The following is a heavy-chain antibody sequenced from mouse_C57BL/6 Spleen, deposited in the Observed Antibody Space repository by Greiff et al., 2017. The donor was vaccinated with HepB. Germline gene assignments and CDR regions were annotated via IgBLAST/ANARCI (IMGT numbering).Heavy chain of an antibody. Sequence: QVQLKQSGAELVRPGTSVKVSCKASGYAFTNYLIEWVKQRPGQGLEWIGVINPGSGGTNYNEKFKGKATLTADKSSSTAYMQLSSLTSEDSAVYFCASDYYGSSLDYWGQGTTLTVSS. J-gene: IGHJ2*01. V-gene: IGHV1-54*01. CDR3: ASDYYGSSLDY. CDR1: GYAFTNYL. CDR2: INPGSGGT. D-gene: IGHD1-1*01.